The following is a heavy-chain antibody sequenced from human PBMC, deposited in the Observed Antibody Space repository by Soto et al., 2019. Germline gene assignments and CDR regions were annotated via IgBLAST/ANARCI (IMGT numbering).Heavy chain of an antibody. V-gene: IGHV4-34*01. Sequence: PSETLSLTCAVYGGSFSGYYWSWIRQPPGKGLEWIGEINHSGSTNYNPSLKSRVTISVDTSKNQFSLKLSSVTAADTAVYYCARRTGYYDFWSGNYKFDYWGQGTLVTVSS. D-gene: IGHD3-3*01. J-gene: IGHJ4*02. CDR1: GGSFSGYY. CDR2: INHSGST. CDR3: ARRTGYYDFWSGNYKFDY.